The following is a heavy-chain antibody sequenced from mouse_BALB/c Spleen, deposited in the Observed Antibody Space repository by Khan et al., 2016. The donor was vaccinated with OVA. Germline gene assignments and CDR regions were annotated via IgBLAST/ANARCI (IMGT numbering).Heavy chain of an antibody. CDR2: IYPGNGYT. J-gene: IGHJ2*01. CDR3: TTAYYRYYFDY. Sequence: EVQLQVSGAELGRPGSSVKLSCKTSGSTFTSYGIKWVKQRPGQGLEWIGYIYPGNGYTEYNERFQGKAILTSDTSSSTAYMQLRSLTSEDSAIYFCTTAYYRYYFDYWGQGTTLTVSS. D-gene: IGHD2-14*01. CDR1: GSTFTSYG. V-gene: IGHV1S134*01.